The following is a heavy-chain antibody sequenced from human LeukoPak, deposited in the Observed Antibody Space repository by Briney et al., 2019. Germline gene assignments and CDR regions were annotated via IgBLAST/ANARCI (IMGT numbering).Heavy chain of an antibody. D-gene: IGHD1-26*01. CDR3: AKEQWELLADY. Sequence: GGSLRLSCAASGFTFSSYAMHWVRQAPGKGLEYVSAISSNGGSTYYANSVKGRFTISRDNSKNTLYLQMGSLRAEDMAVYYCAKEQWELLADYWGQGTLVTVSS. V-gene: IGHV3-64*01. J-gene: IGHJ4*02. CDR1: GFTFSSYA. CDR2: ISSNGGST.